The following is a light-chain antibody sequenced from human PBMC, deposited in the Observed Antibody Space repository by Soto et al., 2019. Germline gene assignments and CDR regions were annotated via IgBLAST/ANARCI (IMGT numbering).Light chain of an antibody. J-gene: IGKJ4*01. V-gene: IGKV4-1*01. CDR3: QQYYSTPLT. CDR2: WAS. CDR1: LSFLYSSNNKNE. Sequence: IVMTQSPFSLPVSVGETATLNCKSSLSFLYSSNNKNELAWYQQKPGKPPKLLIYWASTRESGVPDRFSGSGSGTDFTLTISSLQAEDVAVYYCQQYYSTPLTFGGGTKVDI.